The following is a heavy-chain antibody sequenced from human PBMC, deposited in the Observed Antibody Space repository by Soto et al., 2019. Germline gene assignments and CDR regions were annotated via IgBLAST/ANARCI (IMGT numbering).Heavy chain of an antibody. CDR2: VRGNGDPP. Sequence: PGGSLRLSCSASGFTFSSYAMHWVRQAPGKGLEYVSGVRGNGDPPFYADSVKGRFTISRDNSKNTLYLQMSSLSADDTAVYYCVKSRGGNNFDFFDWGHGALFTVYS. CDR1: GFTFSSYA. CDR3: VKSRGGNNFDFFD. D-gene: IGHD5-12*01. J-gene: IGHJ4*01. V-gene: IGHV3-64D*06.